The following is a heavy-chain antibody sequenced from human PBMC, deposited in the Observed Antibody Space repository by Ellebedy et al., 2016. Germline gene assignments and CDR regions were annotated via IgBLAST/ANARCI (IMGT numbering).Heavy chain of an antibody. J-gene: IGHJ6*02. CDR3: AKDQRRDLYYGPGIYYQYYYGTDV. V-gene: IGHV3-13*01. Sequence: GGSLRLSXAASGFTFSSYDMHWVRQATGKGLEWVSAIGTAGDTYYPGSAKGRFTISRDISKNTLFLQMNSLRAEDTAVYYCAKDQRRDLYYGPGIYYQYYYGTDVWGQGTPVTVSS. CDR2: IGTAGDT. CDR1: GFTFSSYD. D-gene: IGHD3-10*01.